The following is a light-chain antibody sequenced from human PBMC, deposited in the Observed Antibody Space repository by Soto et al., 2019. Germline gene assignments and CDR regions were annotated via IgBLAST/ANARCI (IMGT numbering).Light chain of an antibody. Sequence: QSVLTQPASVSGSPGQSIAISCTGSRSDVGGYNYVSWYQQYPGRVPKLLIYEVSNRPSGISWRFSGSKSGNTASLTISGLKAEDEADYYCSSYTTSKTRLFGGGTKLTVL. CDR1: RSDVGGYNY. V-gene: IGLV2-14*01. CDR3: SSYTTSKTRL. CDR2: EVS. J-gene: IGLJ3*02.